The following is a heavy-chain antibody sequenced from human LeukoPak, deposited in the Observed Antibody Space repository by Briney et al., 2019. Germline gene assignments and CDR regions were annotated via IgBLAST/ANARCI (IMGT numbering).Heavy chain of an antibody. J-gene: IGHJ6*04. D-gene: IGHD3-10*02. V-gene: IGHV3-74*01. CDR1: GFTFSSYW. Sequence: GSLRLSCAASGFTFSSYWMHWVRQAPGKGLVWVSRIDHDGINTYYADSVKGRFTISRDNAKNTLYLQMNSLGAEDTAVYYCAELGITMIGGVWGKGTTVTISS. CDR2: IDHDGINT. CDR3: AELGITMIGGV.